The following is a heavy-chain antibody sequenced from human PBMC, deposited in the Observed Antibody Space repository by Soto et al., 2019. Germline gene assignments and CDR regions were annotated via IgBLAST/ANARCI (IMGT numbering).Heavy chain of an antibody. V-gene: IGHV4-31*03. CDR2: IYYSGST. CDR3: ARGLSVTLFDY. D-gene: IGHD4-17*01. J-gene: IGHJ4*02. CDR1: GGSISSVGYY. Sequence: QVQLQEPGPGLVKPSQTLSLTCTVSGGSISSVGYYWTCIRQYPGKGLEWIGYIYYSGSTFYNPSLKSRVSISVDTSKNQFSLNLSSVTAADTAVYYCARGLSVTLFDYWGQGTLVTVSS.